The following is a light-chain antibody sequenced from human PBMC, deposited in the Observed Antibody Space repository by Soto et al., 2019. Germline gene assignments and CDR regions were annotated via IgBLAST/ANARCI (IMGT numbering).Light chain of an antibody. J-gene: IGKJ3*01. CDR2: GAS. V-gene: IGKV3-20*01. Sequence: EIVLTQSPGTLSLSPGERATLSCRASQSVSSSYLAWYQQKPGQAPRLLIYGASSRATVIPDRFSGSGSGTDFTITISRLEPEDFAVYYCQQYGSSPPFTFGPGTKVHIK. CDR1: QSVSSSY. CDR3: QQYGSSPPFT.